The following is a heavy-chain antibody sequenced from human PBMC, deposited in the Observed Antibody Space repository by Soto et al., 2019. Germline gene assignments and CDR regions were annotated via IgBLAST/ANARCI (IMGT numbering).Heavy chain of an antibody. J-gene: IGHJ3*02. Sequence: QVQLQESGPGLVKPSETLSLTCTVSGGSISGYYWSWIRQPAGKGLEWIGRIYSSGSTNDNPSLRSGVSTSVDTSRNQFSLRLNYGTAADTAVYYCGRREGVGGGHDIWGQGTMVTVSS. CDR3: GRREGVGGGHDI. V-gene: IGHV4-4*07. CDR1: GGSISGYY. CDR2: IYSSGST. D-gene: IGHD1-26*01.